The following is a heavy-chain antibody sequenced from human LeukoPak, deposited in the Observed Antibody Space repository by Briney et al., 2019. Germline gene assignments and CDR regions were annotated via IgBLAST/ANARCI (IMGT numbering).Heavy chain of an antibody. CDR1: GFTFRSYW. V-gene: IGHV3-74*01. J-gene: IGHJ4*02. CDR3: ARVASGWSHFDY. Sequence: GGSLRLSCVASGFTFRSYWMHWVRQAPGKGLVWVSRISSDGSSTSYAASVKGRFTISRDNAKNTLYMQMNSLRVEDTAVYYCARVASGWSHFDYWGQGTPVTVSS. D-gene: IGHD6-19*01. CDR2: ISSDGSST.